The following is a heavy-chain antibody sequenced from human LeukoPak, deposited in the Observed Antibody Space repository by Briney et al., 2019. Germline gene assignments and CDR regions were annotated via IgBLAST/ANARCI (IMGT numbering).Heavy chain of an antibody. V-gene: IGHV3-30*03. J-gene: IGHJ4*02. CDR2: ISDDGRNQ. D-gene: IGHD1-26*01. CDR3: ARDDGGNSGTFVDY. Sequence: LSLTCAVYGGSFSGYYWSWIRQPPGKGLEWMALISDDGRNQYYADSVKGRFTISRDNSKNTLYLQLNSLRTEDTAVYYCARDDGGNSGTFVDYWGQGTLVTVSS. CDR1: GGSFSGYY.